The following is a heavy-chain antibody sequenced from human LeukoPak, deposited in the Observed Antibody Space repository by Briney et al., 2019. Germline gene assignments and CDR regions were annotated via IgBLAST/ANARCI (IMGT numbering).Heavy chain of an antibody. J-gene: IGHJ4*02. CDR3: TTGKIYCSTTSCSDDY. CDR1: GDTLTALS. D-gene: IGHD2-2*01. Sequence: GASVKVSCMVSGDTLTALSMHWVRQAPGKGLEWMGGFHPEDGETIYAQKFQGRVTMTEDTSTDTACMELSSLRSDDTAVYYCTTGKIYCSTTSCSDDYWGQGTLVTVSS. V-gene: IGHV1-24*01. CDR2: FHPEDGET.